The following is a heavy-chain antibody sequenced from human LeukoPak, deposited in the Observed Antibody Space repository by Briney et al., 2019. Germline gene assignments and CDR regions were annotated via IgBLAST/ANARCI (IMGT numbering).Heavy chain of an antibody. CDR1: GGSISSYY. D-gene: IGHD3-3*01. J-gene: IGHJ4*02. Sequence: PSETLSLTCTASGGSISSYYWSWIRQPPGKGLEWIGYIYYSGSTNYNPSLKSRVTISVDTSKNQFSLKLSSVTAADTAVYFCGRGLYDFWSGYYDGYFDYWGQGTLVTVSS. CDR3: GRGLYDFWSGYYDGYFDY. V-gene: IGHV4-59*01. CDR2: IYYSGST.